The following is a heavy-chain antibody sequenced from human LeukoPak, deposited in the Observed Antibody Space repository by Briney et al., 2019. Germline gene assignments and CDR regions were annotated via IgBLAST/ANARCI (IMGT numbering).Heavy chain of an antibody. CDR1: GLPFRNYA. Sequence: PGGSLRLSCAASGLPFRNYAMTWVRQAPGKGLEWVSSIRGDVGGGGTSYADSVKGRFTVYRDTFKNTLYLQMNSLRAGDTAVYYCAKDPNGDYVGAFDSWGQGTLVTVSS. J-gene: IGHJ3*01. D-gene: IGHD4-17*01. CDR3: AKDPNGDYVGAFDS. V-gene: IGHV3-23*01. CDR2: IRGDVGGGGT.